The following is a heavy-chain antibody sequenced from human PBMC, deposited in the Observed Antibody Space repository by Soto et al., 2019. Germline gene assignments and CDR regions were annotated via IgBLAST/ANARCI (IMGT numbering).Heavy chain of an antibody. Sequence: VQLVQSGAEVKKPGSSVKISCQTSGDTFSTYTINWVRQAPGQGLEWMGGILPVFNVANYAQRFQARVTITADESTGTAYMEMSGLRSEDTAVYYCARDAFKHGSNSRYTRHLDYWGQGTQVTVSS. J-gene: IGHJ4*02. CDR2: ILPVFNVA. D-gene: IGHD3-16*02. CDR1: GDTFSTYT. CDR3: ARDAFKHGSNSRYTRHLDY. V-gene: IGHV1-69*01.